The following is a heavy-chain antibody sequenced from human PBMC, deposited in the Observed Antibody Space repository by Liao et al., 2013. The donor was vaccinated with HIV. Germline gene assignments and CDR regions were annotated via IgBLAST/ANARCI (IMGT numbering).Heavy chain of an antibody. CDR2: VHANGTT. J-gene: IGHJ3*02. V-gene: IGHV4-4*07. D-gene: IGHD3/OR15-3a*01. CDR3: ARLGLGIAHDAFDI. Sequence: QVQLQESGPRLVKPSETLSLTCSVSGGSVTDYHWTWIRQPAGKGLEWIGRVHANGTTNYIPSLKSRLTMSVDRSKNQVFLKVTAVTAADTAVYYCARLGLGIAHDAFDIWGPGTMVTVSS. CDR1: GGSVTDYH.